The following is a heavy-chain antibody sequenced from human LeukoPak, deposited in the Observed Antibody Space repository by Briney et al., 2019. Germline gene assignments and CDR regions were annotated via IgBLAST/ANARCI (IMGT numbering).Heavy chain of an antibody. CDR2: ISAYNGNT. CDR1: GYTFTSYG. CDR3: ARDMATYYGSGSSYDY. Sequence: GASVKVSCKASGYTFTSYGISWVRQAPGQGLEWMGWISAYNGNTNYAQKLQGRVTMTTDTSTSTAYMGLRSLRSDDTAVYYCARDMATYYGSGSSYDYWGQGTLVTVSS. D-gene: IGHD3-10*01. J-gene: IGHJ4*02. V-gene: IGHV1-18*04.